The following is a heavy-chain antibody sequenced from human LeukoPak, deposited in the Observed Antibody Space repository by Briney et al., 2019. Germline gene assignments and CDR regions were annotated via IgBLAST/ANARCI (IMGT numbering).Heavy chain of an antibody. CDR1: GFTFSSYA. CDR3: VAYYDILTGYKY. V-gene: IGHV3-66*01. CDR2: IYSGGST. D-gene: IGHD3-9*01. J-gene: IGHJ4*02. Sequence: PGGSLRLSCAASGFTFSSYAMHWVRQVPGKGLEWVSVIYSGGSTYYADSVKGRFTISRDNSKNTLYLQMNSLRAEDTAVYYCVAYYDILTGYKYWGQGTLVTVSS.